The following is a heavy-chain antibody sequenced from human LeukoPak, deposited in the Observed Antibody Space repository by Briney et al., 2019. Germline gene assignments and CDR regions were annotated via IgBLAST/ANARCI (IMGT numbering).Heavy chain of an antibody. CDR1: GFTFSDYY. D-gene: IGHD4-23*01. CDR3: ARDRGNSDPGDWFDS. J-gene: IGHJ5*01. V-gene: IGHV3-11*01. CDR2: ISGSGSTV. Sequence: GGSLRLSCAASGFTFSDYYMSWIRQAPGKGLEWVSYISGSGSTVYYAASVRGRFTISRDNAKNSLFLQMNSLRAEDTAVYYCARDRGNSDPGDWFDSWGRGTLVTVSS.